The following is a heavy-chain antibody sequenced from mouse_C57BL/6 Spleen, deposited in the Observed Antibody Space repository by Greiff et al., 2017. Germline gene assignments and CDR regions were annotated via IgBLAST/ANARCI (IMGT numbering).Heavy chain of an antibody. J-gene: IGHJ2*01. Sequence: EVQLVESGGGLVKPGGSLKLSCAASGFTFSSYTMSWVRQTPEKRLEWVATISGGGGNTYYPDSVKGRFTISRDNAKNTLYLQMSSLRSEDTALYYCARQGDERDYFDYWGQGTTLTVSS. CDR1: GFTFSSYT. V-gene: IGHV5-9*01. D-gene: IGHD3-3*01. CDR3: ARQGDERDYFDY. CDR2: ISGGGGNT.